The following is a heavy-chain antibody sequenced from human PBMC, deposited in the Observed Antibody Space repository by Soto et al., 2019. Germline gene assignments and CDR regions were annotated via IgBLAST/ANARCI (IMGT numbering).Heavy chain of an antibody. J-gene: IGHJ6*02. D-gene: IGHD2-2*01. CDR1: GFIVSSNH. Sequence: SGGSFRLSCAASGFIVSSNHMSWGRQAPGKGLEWVSVIYNGGSTYYADSVKGRFTISRDNSKNTLYLQMNSLRAEDTAVYYCARNRMPTGMDVWGQGTTVTVSS. V-gene: IGHV3-66*01. CDR2: IYNGGST. CDR3: ARNRMPTGMDV.